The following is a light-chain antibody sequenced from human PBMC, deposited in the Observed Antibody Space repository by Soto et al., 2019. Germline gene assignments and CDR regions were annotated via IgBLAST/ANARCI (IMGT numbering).Light chain of an antibody. CDR2: EVN. Sequence: QSVLTQPASVSGSPGQSITISCTGTSSDVGSYNLVSWYQQHPGKAPKLMIFEVNKRPSGVSNRFSGSKSGNTASLTISGLQAEDEADFYCSSYAGSSIVVFGGGTKVTVL. J-gene: IGLJ2*01. CDR3: SSYAGSSIVV. CDR1: SSDVGSYNL. V-gene: IGLV2-23*02.